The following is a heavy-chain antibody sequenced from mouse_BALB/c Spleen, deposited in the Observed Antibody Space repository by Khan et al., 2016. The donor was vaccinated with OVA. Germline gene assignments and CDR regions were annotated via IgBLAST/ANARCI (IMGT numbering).Heavy chain of an antibody. Sequence: QVQLQQSGAELARPGASVKMSCKASGYTFTSYTIHWIKKRPGQGLEWIGYINPSNGYTNYNQKFKDKATLTTDKSSTTAYLQLSSLTSDDSAVYNGVRDGAYHRSDGWFAYWGQGTLVTVSA. CDR3: VRDGAYHRSDGWFAY. CDR2: INPSNGYT. J-gene: IGHJ3*01. V-gene: IGHV1-4*01. CDR1: GYTFTSYT. D-gene: IGHD2-14*01.